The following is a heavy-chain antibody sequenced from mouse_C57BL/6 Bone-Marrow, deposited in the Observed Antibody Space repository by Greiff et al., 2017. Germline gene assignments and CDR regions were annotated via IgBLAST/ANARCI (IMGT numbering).Heavy chain of an antibody. J-gene: IGHJ1*03. CDR3: ARTGYYYGSGYPWYFDV. CDR2: ISSGSSTI. D-gene: IGHD1-1*01. V-gene: IGHV5-17*01. CDR1: GFTFSDYG. Sequence: EVKVVESGGGLVKPGGSLKLSCAASGFTFSDYGMHWVRQAPEKGLEWVAYISSGSSTIYYAATVKGRFTIYRDNAKNTLFLQMTSLRSEDTAMCDCARTGYYYGSGYPWYFDVWGTGTTVTVSS.